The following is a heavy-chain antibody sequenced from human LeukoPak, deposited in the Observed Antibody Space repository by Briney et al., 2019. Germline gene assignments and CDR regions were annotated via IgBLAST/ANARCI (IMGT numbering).Heavy chain of an antibody. CDR3: AKDLMRDRWFGES. D-gene: IGHD3-10*01. CDR1: GFTFSSYG. CDR2: IRYDGGNK. V-gene: IGHV3-30*02. J-gene: IGHJ5*02. Sequence: GGSLRLSCAASGFTFSSYGMHWVRQAPGKGLEWVAFIRYDGGNKYYADSVKGRFTISRDNSKNTLYLEMNSLRAEDTAVYYCAKDLMRDRWFGESWGQGTLVTVSS.